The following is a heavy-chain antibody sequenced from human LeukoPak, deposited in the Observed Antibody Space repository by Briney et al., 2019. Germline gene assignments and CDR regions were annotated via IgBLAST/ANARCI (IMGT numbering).Heavy chain of an antibody. CDR2: ISSGTSFI. CDR1: GFPFSSYS. J-gene: IGHJ6*03. Sequence: PGGSLRLSCAASGFPFSSYSMNWVRQAPGKGLEWVSSISSGTSFIYYADSVKGRFTISRDNAKNSLYLQMNSLRAEDTAVYYCARGTTALMDVWGKGTTVTVTS. D-gene: IGHD2-21*02. V-gene: IGHV3-21*01. CDR3: ARGTTALMDV.